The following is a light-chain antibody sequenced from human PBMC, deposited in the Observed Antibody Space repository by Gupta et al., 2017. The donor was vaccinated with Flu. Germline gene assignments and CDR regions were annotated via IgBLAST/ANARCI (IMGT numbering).Light chain of an antibody. CDR2: AAS. Sequence: PSSLSASVGDRVTNTCRARQYISNYLAWYQQKPGKGPNLLIYAASTVQSGVPSRFSGSGSGPDFTLTISSLQPEDVATYYCQKYNSAPLTFGGGTKVEIK. CDR3: QKYNSAPLT. V-gene: IGKV1-27*01. CDR1: QYISNY. J-gene: IGKJ4*01.